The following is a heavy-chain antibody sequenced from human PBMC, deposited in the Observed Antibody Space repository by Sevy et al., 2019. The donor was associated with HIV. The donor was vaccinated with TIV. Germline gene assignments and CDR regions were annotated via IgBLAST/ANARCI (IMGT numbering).Heavy chain of an antibody. CDR2: INPKSGGT. D-gene: IGHD3-22*01. V-gene: IGHV1-2*02. J-gene: IGHJ4*02. CDR1: GYTFTGYY. CDR3: ARMGDYYDGSGYYPLKF. Sequence: ASVKVSCKASGYTFTGYYIHWVRQAPGQGLEWMGWINPKSGGTYFARKFQDSVTMTTYTSVNPAYMELRSLRFDDTAVYYCARMGDYYDGSGYYPLKFWGQGTLVTVSS.